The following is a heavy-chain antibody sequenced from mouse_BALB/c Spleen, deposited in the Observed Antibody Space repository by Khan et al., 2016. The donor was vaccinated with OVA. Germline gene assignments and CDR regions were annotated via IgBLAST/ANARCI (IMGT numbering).Heavy chain of an antibody. Sequence: EVQLQESGPSLVKPSQTLSLTCSVTGDSITSGYWNWIRKFPGNKLEYMGYISYSGNTYYNPSLKSRISITRDTSKSQYYLQLHSVTTEDTSTCYCACERRGFAYWGQGTLVTVSA. CDR1: GDSITSGY. D-gene: IGHD2-12*01. V-gene: IGHV3-8*02. J-gene: IGHJ3*01. CDR3: ACERRGFAY. CDR2: ISYSGNT.